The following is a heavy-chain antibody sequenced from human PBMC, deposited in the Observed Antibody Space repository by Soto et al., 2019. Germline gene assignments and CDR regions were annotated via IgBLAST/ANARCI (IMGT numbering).Heavy chain of an antibody. CDR3: ARLGGWGHCSNTRCYTFDY. CDR2: IYPGDSDT. V-gene: IGHV5-51*01. J-gene: IGHJ4*02. Sequence: GESLKISCKGSGYSFISYWIGWVRQMPGKGLEWMGVIYPGDSDTRYSPSFQGQVTISADKSISTAYLQWSSLKASDTAMYYCARLGGWGHCSNTRCYTFDYWGQGTPVTVSS. D-gene: IGHD2-2*02. CDR1: GYSFISYW.